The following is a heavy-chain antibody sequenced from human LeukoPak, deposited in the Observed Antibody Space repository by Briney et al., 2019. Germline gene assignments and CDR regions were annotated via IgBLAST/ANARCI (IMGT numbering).Heavy chain of an antibody. Sequence: ASVKVSCKASGGTFSSYAISWVRQAPGQGLEWTGGIIPIFGTANYAQKFQGRVTITTDESTSTAYMELSSLRSEDTAVYYCAGGYCSNTSCYTAFDIWGQGTMVTVSS. D-gene: IGHD2-2*02. CDR1: GGTFSSYA. CDR2: IIPIFGTA. J-gene: IGHJ3*02. V-gene: IGHV1-69*05. CDR3: AGGYCSNTSCYTAFDI.